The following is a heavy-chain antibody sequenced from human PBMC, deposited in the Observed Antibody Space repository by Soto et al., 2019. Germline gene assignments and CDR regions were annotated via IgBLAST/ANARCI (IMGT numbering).Heavy chain of an antibody. CDR1: GGSISSSSYY. D-gene: IGHD3-9*01. CDR3: ARRRLCVFDWEHNLNWFYS. CDR2: IYYSGST. J-gene: IGHJ5*01. V-gene: IGHV4-39*01. Sequence: PSETLSLTCTVSGGSISSSSYYWGWIRQPPGKGLEWIGSIYYSGSTYYNPSLKSRVTISVGTSKNQFSLKLSSVTAADTAVYYCARRRLCVFDWEHNLNWFYSWGQGTLVTVSS.